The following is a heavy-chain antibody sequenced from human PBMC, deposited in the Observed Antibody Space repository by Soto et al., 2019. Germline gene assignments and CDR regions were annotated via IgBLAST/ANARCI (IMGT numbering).Heavy chain of an antibody. CDR2: INTLSTAI. V-gene: IGHV3-11*01. Sequence: PGGSLRLSCEGSGFTFTDYYLTWIRQAPGTGLEWVAYINTLSTAIYYADSVKGRFTISRDNAKNSLYLQMNGLRAEDTATYYCARRLQWQLRPLDSWGRGTLVTVSS. D-gene: IGHD6-19*01. J-gene: IGHJ4*02. CDR3: ARRLQWQLRPLDS. CDR1: GFTFTDYY.